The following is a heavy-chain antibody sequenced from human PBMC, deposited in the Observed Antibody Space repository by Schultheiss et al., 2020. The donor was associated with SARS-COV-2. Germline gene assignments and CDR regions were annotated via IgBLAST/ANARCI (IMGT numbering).Heavy chain of an antibody. CDR3: VSLPTYGGRVIDVWGVEYYFDY. CDR1: GFTFSSYS. CDR2: ISGIGDTT. D-gene: IGHD3-16*01. V-gene: IGHV3-23*01. Sequence: GGSLRLSCAASGFTFSSYSMNWVRQAPGKGLEWVSAISGIGDTTYYADSVKGRFTISRDNSRSTLFLQMNSLRAEDTAVYYCVSLPTYGGRVIDVWGVEYYFDYWGQGTLVTVSS. J-gene: IGHJ4*02.